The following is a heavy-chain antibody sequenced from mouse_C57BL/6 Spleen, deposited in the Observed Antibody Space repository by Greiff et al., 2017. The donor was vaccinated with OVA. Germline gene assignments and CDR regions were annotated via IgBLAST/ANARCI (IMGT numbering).Heavy chain of an antibody. CDR2: ISYSGST. Sequence: EVKLQESGPGMVKPSQSLSLTCTVTGYSITSGYDWHWIRHFPGNKLEWMGYISYSGSTNYNPSLKSRISITHDTSKNHFFLKLNSVTTEDTATYYCARWGKFIRYFDVWGTGTTVTVSS. V-gene: IGHV3-1*01. D-gene: IGHD1-1*01. J-gene: IGHJ1*03. CDR1: GYSITSGYD. CDR3: ARWGKFIRYFDV.